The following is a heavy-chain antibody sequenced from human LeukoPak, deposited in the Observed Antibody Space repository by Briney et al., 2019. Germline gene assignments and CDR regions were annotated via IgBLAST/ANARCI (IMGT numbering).Heavy chain of an antibody. J-gene: IGHJ4*02. V-gene: IGHV4-61*01. CDR2: IYYSGSP. Sequence: PSETLSLTCTVSGDSISSSPYYWSWIRQPPGKGLEWIEYIYYSGSPNHNPSLKSRVPISLDTSNNQFSLKLTSVTDADPAVYYCARNTGSYSWVYSFDYWGQGTLVTVSS. D-gene: IGHD1-26*01. CDR3: ARNTGSYSWVYSFDY. CDR1: GDSISSSPYY.